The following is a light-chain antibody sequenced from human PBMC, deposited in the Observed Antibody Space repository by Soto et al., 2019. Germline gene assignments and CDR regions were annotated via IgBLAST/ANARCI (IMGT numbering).Light chain of an antibody. J-gene: IGKJ5*01. CDR1: QSVSIH. V-gene: IGKV3-15*01. Sequence: MTKSPGTLSVSLGERATLSCRASQSVSIHLAWYQQKPGQAPRLLIYDTSTRATGIPARFSGSGSGTEFTLTISSLQSEDFAVYYCQQYSNWPPITFGQGTRLDNK. CDR3: QQYSNWPPIT. CDR2: DTS.